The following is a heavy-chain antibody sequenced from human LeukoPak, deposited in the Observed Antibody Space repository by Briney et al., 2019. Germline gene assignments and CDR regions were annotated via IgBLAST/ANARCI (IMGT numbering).Heavy chain of an antibody. CDR2: ISGSGGST. J-gene: IGHJ4*02. Sequence: GGSLRLSCAASGFTFNNYAMNWVRQAPGKGLEWVSTISGSGGSTYYADSVKGRFTISRDNAKTSLYLQMNSLRAEDTAVYYCARERTSSFDYWGQGTLVTVSS. D-gene: IGHD3-16*01. V-gene: IGHV3-23*01. CDR3: ARERTSSFDY. CDR1: GFTFNNYA.